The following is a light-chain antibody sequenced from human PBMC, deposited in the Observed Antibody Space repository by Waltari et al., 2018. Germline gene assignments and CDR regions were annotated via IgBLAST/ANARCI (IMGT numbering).Light chain of an antibody. V-gene: IGKV4-1*01. J-gene: IGKJ1*01. CDR2: WAS. CDR1: QSVLYSVNNTNY. Sequence: DIVMTQSPDSLAVSLGERATINCKSSQSVLYSVNNTNYLAWYQQTPGQPPKLLIYWASARESGVPDRFSGSGSGTDFTLTITSLQAEDVAVYYCHQYASSPWTFGQGTKVEI. CDR3: HQYASSPWT.